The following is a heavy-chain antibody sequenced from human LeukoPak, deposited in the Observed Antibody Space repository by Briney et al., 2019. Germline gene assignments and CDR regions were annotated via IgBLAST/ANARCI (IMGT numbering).Heavy chain of an antibody. Sequence: GGSLKLSCAASGFTFSGSAMHWVRQASGKGLEWVGRIRSKANSYATAYAASVKGRFTISRDDSKNTAYLQMNSLKTEDTAVYYCTTDYDSSGYYYVPDPNRDDAFDIWGQGTMVTVSS. CDR2: IRSKANSYAT. V-gene: IGHV3-73*01. CDR1: GFTFSGSA. CDR3: TTDYDSSGYYYVPDPNRDDAFDI. D-gene: IGHD3-22*01. J-gene: IGHJ3*02.